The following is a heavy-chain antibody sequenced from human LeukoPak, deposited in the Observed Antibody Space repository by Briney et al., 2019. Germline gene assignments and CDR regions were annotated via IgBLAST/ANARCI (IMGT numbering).Heavy chain of an antibody. Sequence: ASVKVSCKASGYTFNSYAISWVRQAPGQGLEWMGWISGYNGNTKYAQKVQGRVTMTTDTSTSTAYMELRSLRSDDTAVYYCARVYSYGSDYYYGMDVWGQGTTVTVSS. J-gene: IGHJ6*02. CDR1: GYTFNSYA. CDR2: ISGYNGNT. CDR3: ARVYSYGSDYYYGMDV. V-gene: IGHV1-18*01. D-gene: IGHD5-18*01.